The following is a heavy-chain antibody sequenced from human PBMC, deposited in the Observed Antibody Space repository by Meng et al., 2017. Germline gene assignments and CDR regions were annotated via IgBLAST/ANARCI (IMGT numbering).Heavy chain of an antibody. CDR1: VFTFDDYT. J-gene: IGHJ3*02. Sequence: GESLKTPCAASVFTFDDYTMHWVRQAPGKGLEWVSLISWDGGSTYYADSVKGRFTISRDNSKNSLYLQMNSLRTEDTALYYCAAQKSRITGDDAFDIWGQGTMVTVSS. CDR2: ISWDGGST. CDR3: AAQKSRITGDDAFDI. V-gene: IGHV3-43*01. D-gene: IGHD7-27*01.